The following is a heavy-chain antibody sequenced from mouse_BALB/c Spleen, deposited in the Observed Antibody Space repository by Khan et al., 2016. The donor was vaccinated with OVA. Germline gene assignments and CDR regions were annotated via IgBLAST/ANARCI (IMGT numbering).Heavy chain of an antibody. CDR1: GFTFNNYA. Sequence: EVELVESGGGLVKPGGSLKLSCAASGFTFNNYAMSWVRQTPEKRLEWVATVSSGGSYTYYPDSVKGRFPISRDNAKNTLYLQMSSLRSEDTAMYYCARQGGIYDGPCDYWGQGTTLTVSS. V-gene: IGHV5-9-3*01. CDR3: ARQGGIYDGPCDY. J-gene: IGHJ2*01. D-gene: IGHD2-3*01. CDR2: VSSGGSYT.